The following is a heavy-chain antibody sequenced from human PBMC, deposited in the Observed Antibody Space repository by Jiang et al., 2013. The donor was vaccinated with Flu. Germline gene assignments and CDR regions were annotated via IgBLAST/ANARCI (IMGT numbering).Heavy chain of an antibody. V-gene: IGHV2-70*04. CDR2: IDWDDDK. D-gene: IGHD6-13*01. CDR3: ARIFVAAGMWQGPLDY. J-gene: IGHJ4*02. Sequence: KPTQTLTLTCTFSGFSLSTRGMRVSWIRQPPGKALEWLARIDWDDDKFYSTSLKTRLTISKDTSNQVVLTMTNMDPVDTATYYCARIFVAAGMWQGPLDYWGQGTLVTVSS. CDR1: GFSLSTRGMR.